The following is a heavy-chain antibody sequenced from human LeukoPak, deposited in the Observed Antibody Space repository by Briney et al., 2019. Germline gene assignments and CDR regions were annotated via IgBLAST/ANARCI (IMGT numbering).Heavy chain of an antibody. J-gene: IGHJ4*02. Sequence: GGSLRLSCAASGFTSSSYEMNWVRQAPGKGLEWVSYISSSGSTIYYADSVKGRFTISRDNAKNSLYLQMNSLRAEDTAVYYCARKSGYCSGGSCYYYFDYWGQGTLVTVSS. CDR3: ARKSGYCSGGSCYYYFDY. CDR1: GFTSSSYE. V-gene: IGHV3-48*03. CDR2: ISSSGSTI. D-gene: IGHD2-15*01.